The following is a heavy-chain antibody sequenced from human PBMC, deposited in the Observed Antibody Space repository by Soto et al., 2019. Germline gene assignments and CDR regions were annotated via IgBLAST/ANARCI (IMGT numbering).Heavy chain of an antibody. J-gene: IGHJ6*02. D-gene: IGHD3-16*02. CDR2: IYHSGST. V-gene: IGHV4-4*02. Sequence: SETLSLTCAVSGGSISSSNWWSWVRQPPGKGLEWSGEIYHSGSTNYNPSLKSRVTITVDKSKNQFSLKLSSVTAADTAVYYCARDPRYYDYVWGSYRCLYYYYYGMDVWGQGTTVTVSS. CDR1: GGSISSSNW. CDR3: ARDPRYYDYVWGSYRCLYYYYYGMDV.